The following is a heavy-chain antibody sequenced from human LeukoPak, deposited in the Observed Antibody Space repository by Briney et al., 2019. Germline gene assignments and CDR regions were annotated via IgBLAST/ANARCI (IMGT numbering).Heavy chain of an antibody. CDR1: GFSVSNYA. J-gene: IGHJ6*04. V-gene: IGHV3-64*02. CDR2: ISSNGVTT. D-gene: IGHD3-10*02. Sequence: GGSLRLSCAVSGFSVSNYAMHWVRQAPGKGLEYVSVISSNGVTTYYVDAVKGRFTISRDNSRNTVYLQMGSLRAEDTAVYYCAELGITMIGGVWGKGTTVTISS. CDR3: AELGITMIGGV.